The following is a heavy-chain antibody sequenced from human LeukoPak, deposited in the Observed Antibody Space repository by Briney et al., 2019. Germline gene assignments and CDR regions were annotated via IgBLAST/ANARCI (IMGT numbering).Heavy chain of an antibody. CDR1: GDTLSELT. Sequence: ASVKVPCKVSGDTLSELTMHWVRQAPGKGLGWMGGFDPGAGEILYAQQFQGRVTMTEDTSTDTAYMELTSLRSEDSGVYFCAAGGIYSLLDYWGQGTLVTVSS. CDR3: AAGGIYSLLDY. V-gene: IGHV1-24*01. J-gene: IGHJ4*02. D-gene: IGHD3-10*01. CDR2: FDPGAGEI.